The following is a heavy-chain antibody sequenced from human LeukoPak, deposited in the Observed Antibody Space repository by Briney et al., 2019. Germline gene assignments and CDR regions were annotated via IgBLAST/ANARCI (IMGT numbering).Heavy chain of an antibody. CDR2: ISSSIIYI. CDR3: ARDKVWFGARFDP. CDR1: GFTFSSYS. Sequence: GGSLRLSCAASGFTFSSYSMNWVRQAPGKGLEWVSSISSSIIYIYYADSVKGRFTISRDNAKNSLYLQMNSLRAEDTAVYYCARDKVWFGARFDPWGQGTLVTVSS. V-gene: IGHV3-21*01. J-gene: IGHJ5*02. D-gene: IGHD3-10*01.